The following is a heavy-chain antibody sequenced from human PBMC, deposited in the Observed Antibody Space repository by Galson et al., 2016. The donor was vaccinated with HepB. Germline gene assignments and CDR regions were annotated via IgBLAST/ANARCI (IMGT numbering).Heavy chain of an antibody. Sequence: CAISGDSVLNNNLAWNWIRQSPSRGLEWLGRTYHRSQWYHDYAVSVRNRITIDPDTAKNQFSLQLKSVSPDDTAVYYCSRGWSNLDYWGQGSLVIVPS. J-gene: IGHJ4*02. D-gene: IGHD3-16*02. V-gene: IGHV6-1*01. CDR1: GDSVLNNNLA. CDR3: SRGWSNLDY. CDR2: TYHRSQWYH.